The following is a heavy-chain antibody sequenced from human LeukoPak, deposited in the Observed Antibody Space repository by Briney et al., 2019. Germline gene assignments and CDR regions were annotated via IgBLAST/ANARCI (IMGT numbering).Heavy chain of an antibody. J-gene: IGHJ4*02. D-gene: IGHD1-26*01. Sequence: SETLSLTCAVSTESITSNWWSWVRQPPGKRVIWIGEVHKSGSTNYYPSLQSRVTISIDKSKNQIALELTSVTAADTAVYYCAKEIVGAPTPGAYWGQGILVTVSS. CDR3: AKEIVGAPTPGAY. CDR2: VHKSGST. CDR1: TESITSNW. V-gene: IGHV4-4*02.